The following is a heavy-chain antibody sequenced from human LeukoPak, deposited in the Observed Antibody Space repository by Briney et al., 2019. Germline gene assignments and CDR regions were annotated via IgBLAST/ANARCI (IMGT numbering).Heavy chain of an antibody. Sequence: PSETLSLTCSISGVSMSSYYWNWTRKPAGKGLEWIGRIYVSGSTSYNPSLKSRVTMSIDTSKNQFSLNLNSVTAADTAVYYCAREIDFPGGLRIDFWGQGILVTVSS. V-gene: IGHV4-4*07. CDR2: IYVSGST. D-gene: IGHD3/OR15-3a*01. J-gene: IGHJ4*02. CDR1: GVSMSSYY. CDR3: AREIDFPGGLRIDF.